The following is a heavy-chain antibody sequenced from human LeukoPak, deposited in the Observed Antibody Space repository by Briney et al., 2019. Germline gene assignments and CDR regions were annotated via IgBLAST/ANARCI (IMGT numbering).Heavy chain of an antibody. J-gene: IGHJ4*02. CDR2: IYYSGTT. V-gene: IGHV4-39*07. D-gene: IGHD5-18*01. Sequence: SETLSLTCTVSGDSISSRSYYWGWIRQPPGKGLEWIGSIYYSGTTYYNPSLKSRVTISVDTSKNQFSLKLSSVTAADTAVYYCARGETAVLFDYWGQGTLVTVSS. CDR3: ARGETAVLFDY. CDR1: GDSISSRSYY.